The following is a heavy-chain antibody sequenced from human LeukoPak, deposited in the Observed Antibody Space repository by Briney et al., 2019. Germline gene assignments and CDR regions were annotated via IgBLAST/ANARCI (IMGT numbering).Heavy chain of an antibody. CDR3: ARVSVAGTRGFDY. Sequence: SETLSLTCAVSGGSISSSNWWSWVRQPPGKGLEWMGEIYHSGSTNYNPSLKSRVTISVDKSKNQFSLKLSSVTAADTAVYYCARVSVAGTRGFDYWGQGTLVTVSS. D-gene: IGHD6-19*01. J-gene: IGHJ4*02. V-gene: IGHV4-4*02. CDR1: GGSISSSNW. CDR2: IYHSGST.